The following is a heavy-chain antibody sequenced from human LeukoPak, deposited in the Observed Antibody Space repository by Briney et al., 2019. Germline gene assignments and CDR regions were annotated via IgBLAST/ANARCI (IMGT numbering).Heavy chain of an antibody. CDR2: ISGSGGDT. J-gene: IGHJ4*02. CDR3: AKARGATYGTYYFDY. Sequence: GGSLRLSCAASGFTFSSYAMNWVRRAPGKGLEWVSISGSGGDTYYADSVKGRFTISRDNSKNTLYLQMNSLRAEDTAVYYCAKARGATYGTYYFDYWGQGTLVTVSS. CDR1: GFTFSSYA. D-gene: IGHD4/OR15-4a*01. V-gene: IGHV3-23*01.